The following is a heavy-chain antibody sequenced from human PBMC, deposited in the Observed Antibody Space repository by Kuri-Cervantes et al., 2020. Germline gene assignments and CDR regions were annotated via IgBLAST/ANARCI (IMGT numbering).Heavy chain of an antibody. V-gene: IGHV1-24*01. Sequence: ASVKVSCKVSGYTLTELSMHWVRQAPGKGLEWMGGFDPEDGETIYAQKFQGRVTMTRDTSISTAYMELSRLRSDDTAVYYCARDRSLGYYGSGSYYNPLYYYYGMDVWGQGTTVTVSS. D-gene: IGHD3-10*01. CDR1: GYTLTELS. J-gene: IGHJ6*02. CDR3: ARDRSLGYYGSGSYYNPLYYYYGMDV. CDR2: FDPEDGET.